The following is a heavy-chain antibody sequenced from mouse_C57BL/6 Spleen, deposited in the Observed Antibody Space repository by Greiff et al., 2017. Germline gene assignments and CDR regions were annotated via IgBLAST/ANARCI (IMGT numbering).Heavy chain of an antibody. Sequence: QVQLKQSGAELVRPGTSVKVSCKASGYAFTNYLIEWVKQRPGQGLEWIGVINPGSGGTNYNEKFKGKATLTADKSSSTVSMQLSSLTSEDSAVYFCAREGDGYGFDYWGQGTTLTVSS. J-gene: IGHJ2*01. CDR1: GYAFTNYL. CDR2: INPGSGGT. D-gene: IGHD2-2*01. CDR3: AREGDGYGFDY. V-gene: IGHV1-54*01.